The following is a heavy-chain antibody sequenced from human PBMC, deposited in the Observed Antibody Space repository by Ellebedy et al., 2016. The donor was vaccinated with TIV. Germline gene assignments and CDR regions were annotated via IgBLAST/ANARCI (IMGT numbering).Heavy chain of an antibody. V-gene: IGHV5-51*01. CDR3: ARVLLTYFDY. CDR1: GYNLTSYW. CDR2: IYPSDSET. J-gene: IGHJ4*02. D-gene: IGHD2-21*02. Sequence: PGGSLRLSCQGSGYNLTSYWIGWVRQRPGKGLEWMGIIYPSDSETRYSPSFQGQVTISADKSISTAYLQWSSLKASDTAMYFCARVLLTYFDYWGQGALVTVSS.